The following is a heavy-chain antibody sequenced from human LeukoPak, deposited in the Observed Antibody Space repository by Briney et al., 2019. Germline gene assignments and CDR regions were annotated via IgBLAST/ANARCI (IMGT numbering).Heavy chain of an antibody. Sequence: PGGSMRLSCAASGFTFSSYWMHWDRQAPGKGLVWVSRINSNGSTTSYADSVKGRFTISRDNAKNALYLQMNSLRAEDTAVYYCARDGGSSGYPDAFDIWGQGTMVTVSS. CDR2: INSNGSTT. CDR3: ARDGGSSGYPDAFDI. CDR1: GFTFSSYW. J-gene: IGHJ3*02. V-gene: IGHV3-74*01. D-gene: IGHD3-22*01.